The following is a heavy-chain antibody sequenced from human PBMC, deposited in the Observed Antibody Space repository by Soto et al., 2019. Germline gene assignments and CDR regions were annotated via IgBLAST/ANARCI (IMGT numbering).Heavy chain of an antibody. CDR2: IYWDDDK. D-gene: IGHD3-9*01. J-gene: IGHJ4*02. CDR3: AHSRKSYYDILTGYNY. Sequence: QITLKESGPTLVEPTQTLTLTCTFSGFSLSTSGVGVAWIRQPPGKALEWLALIYWDDDKRYSPSLKSRLTITKDTSKNQVVLTMTNMDPGDTATYYCAHSRKSYYDILTGYNYWGQGTLVTVSS. V-gene: IGHV2-5*02. CDR1: GFSLSTSGVG.